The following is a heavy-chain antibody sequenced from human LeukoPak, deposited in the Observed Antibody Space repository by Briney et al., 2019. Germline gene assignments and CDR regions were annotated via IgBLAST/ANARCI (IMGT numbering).Heavy chain of an antibody. V-gene: IGHV4-59*08. CDR3: ARHGIAAARRLDY. Sequence: PSETLSLTCAVYGGSFSGYYWSWIRQPPGKGLEWIGYIYYSGSTNYNPSLNSRVTISVDTSKNQFSLKLSSVTAADTAVYYCARHGIAAARRLDYWGQGTLVTVSS. D-gene: IGHD6-25*01. CDR2: IYYSGST. J-gene: IGHJ4*02. CDR1: GGSFSGYY.